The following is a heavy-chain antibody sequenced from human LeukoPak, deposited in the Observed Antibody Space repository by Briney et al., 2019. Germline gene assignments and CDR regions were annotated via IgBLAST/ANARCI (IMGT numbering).Heavy chain of an antibody. CDR1: GFTFSSYA. J-gene: IGHJ3*02. V-gene: IGHV3-30-3*01. CDR2: ISYDGSNK. CDR3: AKDQWLRPPGRNAFDI. D-gene: IGHD3-22*01. Sequence: PGRSLRLSCAASGFTFSSYAMHWVRQAPGKGLEWVAVISYDGSNKYYADSVKGRFTISRDNSKNTLYLQMSSLRAEDTAVYYCAKDQWLRPPGRNAFDIWGQGTMVTVSS.